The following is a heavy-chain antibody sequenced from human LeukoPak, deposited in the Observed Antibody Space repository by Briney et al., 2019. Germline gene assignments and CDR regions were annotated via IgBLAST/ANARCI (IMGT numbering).Heavy chain of an antibody. J-gene: IGHJ4*02. CDR2: IKQDGSEK. Sequence: PGGSLRLSCAASGFTFRSYWMSWVRQAPGKGLEWVANIKQDGSEKYYVDSVKGRFTISRDNAKNSLDLQINSLRAEDTAVYYCARDISYEDYWGQGTLVTVSS. D-gene: IGHD5-12*01. V-gene: IGHV3-7*01. CDR1: GFTFRSYW. CDR3: ARDISYEDY.